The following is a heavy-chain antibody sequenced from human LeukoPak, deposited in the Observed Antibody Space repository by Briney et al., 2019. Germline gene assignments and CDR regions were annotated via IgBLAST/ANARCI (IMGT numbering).Heavy chain of an antibody. CDR1: GYTFTSYA. V-gene: IGHV1-18*01. D-gene: IGHD5-24*01. CDR2: ISAYNGNT. J-gene: IGHJ4*02. Sequence: ASVKVSCKASGYTFTSYAITWVRQAPGQGLEWMGWISAYNGNTNYAQNFQGRVTMTTDTSTSTAYMELRSLRSDDTAMYYCARMEMATAIFDYWGQGTLVTVSS. CDR3: ARMEMATAIFDY.